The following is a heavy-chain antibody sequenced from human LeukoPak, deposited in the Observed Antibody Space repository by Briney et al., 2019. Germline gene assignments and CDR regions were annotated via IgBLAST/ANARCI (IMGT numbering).Heavy chain of an antibody. Sequence: GGSLRLSCAASEFTVSNNYMNWVRQAPGKGLEWVSVIYSGGNTYYADSVKGRFTISRDNSKGTLYLQMNSLRAEDTAVYYCASSFFNGYSYGFDYWGQGTLVTVSS. J-gene: IGHJ4*02. CDR2: IYSGGNT. V-gene: IGHV3-66*01. CDR3: ASSFFNGYSYGFDY. D-gene: IGHD5-18*01. CDR1: EFTVSNNY.